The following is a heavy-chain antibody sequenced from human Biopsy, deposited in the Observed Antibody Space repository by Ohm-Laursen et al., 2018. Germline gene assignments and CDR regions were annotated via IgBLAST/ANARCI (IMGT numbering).Heavy chain of an antibody. J-gene: IGHJ4*02. CDR3: ARLSTLFGVADFTDD. CDR1: GASVRSHF. D-gene: IGHD3-3*01. CDR2: ISNSGTT. Sequence: SQTLSLTCTLSGASVRSHFLTWIRQPPGKGLQWIGSISNSGTTKSSPSLKSRVNISLHTPKNQSSLKLSSVTAADTAVYYCARLSTLFGVADFTDDWGQGTLVTVSS. V-gene: IGHV4-59*08.